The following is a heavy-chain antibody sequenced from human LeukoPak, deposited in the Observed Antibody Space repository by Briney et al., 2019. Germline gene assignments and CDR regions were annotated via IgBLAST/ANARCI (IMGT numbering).Heavy chain of an antibody. V-gene: IGHV3-30*18. CDR2: ISYDGSNK. J-gene: IGHJ5*02. CDR1: GFTFSSYG. CDR3: AKAQTLWFGGQVGFDP. D-gene: IGHD3-10*01. Sequence: PGGSLRLSCAASGFTFSSYGMHWVRQAPGKGLEWVAVISYDGSNKYYADSVKGRFTISRDNSKNTLYLQMNSLRAEDTAVYYCAKAQTLWFGGQVGFDPWGQGTLVTVSS.